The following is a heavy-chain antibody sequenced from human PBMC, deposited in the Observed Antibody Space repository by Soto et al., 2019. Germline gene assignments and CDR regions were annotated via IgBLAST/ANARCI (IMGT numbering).Heavy chain of an antibody. D-gene: IGHD3-10*01. J-gene: IGHJ5*02. Sequence: SETLSLTCAVYGGSFSGYYWSWIRQPPGKGLEWIGEINHSGSTNYNPSLKSRVTISVDTSKNHFSLKLSSVTAADTALYYCARQGYYGSGSYYKFRWFDPWGQGTLVTVSS. V-gene: IGHV4-34*01. CDR3: ARQGYYGSGSYYKFRWFDP. CDR2: INHSGST. CDR1: GGSFSGYY.